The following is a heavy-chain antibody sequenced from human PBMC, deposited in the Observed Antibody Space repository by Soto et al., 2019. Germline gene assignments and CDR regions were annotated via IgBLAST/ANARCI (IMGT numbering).Heavy chain of an antibody. CDR1: GFTFTSSA. CDR2: IVVGSGNT. J-gene: IGHJ3*01. CDR3: ATLPDYYDSSGYYYPP. V-gene: IGHV1-58*01. Sequence: SVKVSCKASGFTFTSSAVQWVRQARGQRLEWIGWIVVGSGNTNYAQKFQERVTITRDMSTSTAYMELSSLRSEDTTVYYCATLPDYYDSSGYYYPPWGQGTMVTVSS. D-gene: IGHD3-22*01.